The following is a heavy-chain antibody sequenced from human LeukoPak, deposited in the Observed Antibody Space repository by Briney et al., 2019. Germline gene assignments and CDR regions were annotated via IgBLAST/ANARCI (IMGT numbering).Heavy chain of an antibody. CDR1: GFTFSSYS. J-gene: IGHJ4*02. D-gene: IGHD3-9*01. Sequence: GGSLRLSCAASGFTFSSYSMNWVRQAPGKGLEWVSSISSSSSYIYYADSVKGRFTISRDNAKNSLYLQMNSLRAEDTAVYYCARGSQYYDINMFFDYWGQGTLVTVSS. CDR3: ARGSQYYDINMFFDY. CDR2: ISSSSSYI. V-gene: IGHV3-21*01.